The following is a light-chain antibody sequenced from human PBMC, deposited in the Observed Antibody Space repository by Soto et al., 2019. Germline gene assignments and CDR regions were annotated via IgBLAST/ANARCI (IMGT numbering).Light chain of an antibody. CDR3: QQYNSYPWT. J-gene: IGKJ1*01. CDR1: QTINRW. Sequence: SPSTLSASVGDRVTITCWASQTINRWLAWHQQKPGKAPKLLIYEASSLESGVPSRFGGSGSGTEFTLIISSLQPDDFATYYCQQYNSYPWTFGQGTKVDIK. V-gene: IGKV1-5*03. CDR2: EAS.